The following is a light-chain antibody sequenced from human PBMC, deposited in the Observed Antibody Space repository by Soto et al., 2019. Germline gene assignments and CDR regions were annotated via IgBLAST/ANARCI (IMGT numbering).Light chain of an antibody. CDR2: EVS. Sequence: QSALTQPASASGSPGQSVTISCTGTSSDVGGYNYVSWYQQHPGKAPKLIIYEVSKRPSGVPDRFSGSKSGNTASLTVSGLQAEDADDYYCCSYAGSNNFVVFGGGTQLTVL. CDR3: CSYAGSNNFVV. V-gene: IGLV2-8*01. CDR1: SSDVGGYNY. J-gene: IGLJ2*01.